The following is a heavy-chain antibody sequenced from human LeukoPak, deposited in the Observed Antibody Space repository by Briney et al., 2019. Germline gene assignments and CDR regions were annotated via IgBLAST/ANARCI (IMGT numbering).Heavy chain of an antibody. CDR3: ARGSLYCSGGSCDGDRYNFDY. Sequence: SQTLSLTCAISGDSVSSNSAAWNWIRQSPSRGLEWLGRTYYRSKWYNDYAVSVKSRITINPDTSKNQFSLQLNSVTPEDTAVYYCARGSLYCSGGSCDGDRYNFDYWGQGTLVTVSS. D-gene: IGHD2-15*01. CDR2: TYYRSKWYN. V-gene: IGHV6-1*01. CDR1: GDSVSSNSAA. J-gene: IGHJ4*02.